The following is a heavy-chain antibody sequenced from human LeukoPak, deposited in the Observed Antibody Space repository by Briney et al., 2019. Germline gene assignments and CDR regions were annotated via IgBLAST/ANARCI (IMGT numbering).Heavy chain of an antibody. CDR2: ISSSGSYI. J-gene: IGHJ4*02. D-gene: IGHD5-18*01. Sequence: GGSLRLSCAASGFTFSSYSMNWVRQAPGKGLEWVSSISSSGSYIYYADSVKGRFTISRDNAKNSLYLQMNSLRAEDTAVYYCARDIPTATAMVTGGFDYWGQGTLVTVSS. CDR1: GFTFSSYS. CDR3: ARDIPTATAMVTGGFDY. V-gene: IGHV3-21*01.